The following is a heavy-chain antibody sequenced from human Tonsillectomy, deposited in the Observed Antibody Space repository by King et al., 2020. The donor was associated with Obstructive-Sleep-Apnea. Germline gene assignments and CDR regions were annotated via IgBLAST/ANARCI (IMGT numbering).Heavy chain of an antibody. CDR3: AKEDGSGWGDY. CDR2: IGYDGSKK. J-gene: IGHJ4*02. D-gene: IGHD6-19*01. Sequence: VQLVESGGGVVQPGGSLRLSCAASGFTFNSYGMYWVRQAPGKGLEWVTYIGYDGSKKYYGDSVRGRFTISGDNSKNTLYLQMNSLRAEDTAVYYCAKEDGSGWGDYWGQGTLVTVSS. V-gene: IGHV3-30*02. CDR1: GFTFNSYG.